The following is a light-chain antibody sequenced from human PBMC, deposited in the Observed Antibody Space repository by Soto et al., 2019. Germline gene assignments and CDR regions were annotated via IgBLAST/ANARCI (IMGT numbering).Light chain of an antibody. CDR2: DVS. Sequence: EIVLTQSPGTLSLSSGERATLSCRASQSVNNVYLAWYQQKPGQAPRLLIYDVSSRATGIPDRFSGSGSGTDFTLTISRLEPEDFAVYYCQQSGTSPRTFGQGTKLEIK. V-gene: IGKV3-20*01. CDR1: QSVNNVY. CDR3: QQSGTSPRT. J-gene: IGKJ2*01.